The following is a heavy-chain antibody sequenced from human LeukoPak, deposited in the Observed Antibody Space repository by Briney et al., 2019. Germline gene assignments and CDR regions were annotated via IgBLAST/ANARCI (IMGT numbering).Heavy chain of an antibody. J-gene: IGHJ3*02. CDR3: ARDKVDSSGYYDAFDI. D-gene: IGHD3-22*01. Sequence: GGSLRLSCAASGFTFSSYSMNWVRQAPGKGLEWVSSISSSSSYIYYADSVKGRFTISRDNAKNSLYLQMNSLRAEDTAVYYCARDKVDSSGYYDAFDIWGQGTMVTVSS. CDR1: GFTFSSYS. V-gene: IGHV3-21*01. CDR2: ISSSSSYI.